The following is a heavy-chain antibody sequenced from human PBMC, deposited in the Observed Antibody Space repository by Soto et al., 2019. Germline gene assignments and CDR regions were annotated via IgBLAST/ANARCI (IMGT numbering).Heavy chain of an antibody. CDR1: GVPISTYY. V-gene: IGHV4-59*01. CDR2: NYHSGTT. D-gene: IGHD5-12*01. CDR3: VREAYIGYGNAIDY. Sequence: SETLSRTCAVSGVPISTYYWSWIRQPPGKGLEWIGYNYHSGTTNYNPSLKSRVTISVDTSKNQFSLRLTSVTAADTAIYYCVREAYIGYGNAIDYWGQGTLVTVSS. J-gene: IGHJ4*02.